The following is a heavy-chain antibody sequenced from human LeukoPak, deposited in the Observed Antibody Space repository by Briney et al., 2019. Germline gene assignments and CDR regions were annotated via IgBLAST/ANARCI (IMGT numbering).Heavy chain of an antibody. CDR3: ARGSGIDY. Sequence: ASVKVSCKASGYIFITYGINWVRQDPGQGLEWLGSINPYNGNTNYAQKFQGRVTMTTDTSTSTASMELRSLRSDDTAVYYCARGSGIDYWGQGTLVTVSS. J-gene: IGHJ4*02. D-gene: IGHD1-26*01. CDR1: GYIFITYG. V-gene: IGHV1-18*01. CDR2: INPYNGNT.